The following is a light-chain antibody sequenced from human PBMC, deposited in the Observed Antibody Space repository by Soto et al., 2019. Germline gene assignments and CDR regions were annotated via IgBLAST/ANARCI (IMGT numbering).Light chain of an antibody. Sequence: EILMTQSPATLSVSPGERATLSCRASQSVSSNLAWYQQKPGQAPRLLIYGVSTRATDIPARFSGSGSGTELTLTLSSLQSEDFAVYYCQQYNNWPPTWTFGQGTKVDIK. CDR1: QSVSSN. CDR3: QQYNNWPPTWT. J-gene: IGKJ1*01. V-gene: IGKV3-15*01. CDR2: GVS.